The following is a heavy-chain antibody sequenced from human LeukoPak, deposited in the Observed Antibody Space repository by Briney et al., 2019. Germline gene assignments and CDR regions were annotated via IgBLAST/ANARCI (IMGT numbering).Heavy chain of an antibody. CDR3: ARGGGGTTYYYGSGSYYYDY. V-gene: IGHV3-13*04. D-gene: IGHD3-10*01. CDR2: IGTAGDT. J-gene: IGHJ4*02. Sequence: GGSLRLSCAASGFTFSSYDMHRVRQATGKGLEWVSAIGTAGDTYYPGSVKGRFTISRENAKNSLYLQMNSLRAGDTAVYYCARGGGGTTYYYGSGSYYYDYWGQGTLVTVSS. CDR1: GFTFSSYD.